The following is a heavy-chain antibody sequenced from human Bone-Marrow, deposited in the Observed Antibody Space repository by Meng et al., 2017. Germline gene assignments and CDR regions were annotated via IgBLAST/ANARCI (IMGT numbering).Heavy chain of an antibody. D-gene: IGHD5-18*01. CDR1: GFTFSSYA. J-gene: IGHJ4*02. Sequence: GESLKISCAASGFTFSSYAIHWVRQAPGKGLEWVSSISSSRSYIYYADSVKGRFTISRDNAKNSLYLQLNSLRAGDTAVYYCARVNRVDTAMVNDYWGQGTLVTVSS. V-gene: IGHV3-21*01. CDR3: ARVNRVDTAMVNDY. CDR2: ISSSRSYI.